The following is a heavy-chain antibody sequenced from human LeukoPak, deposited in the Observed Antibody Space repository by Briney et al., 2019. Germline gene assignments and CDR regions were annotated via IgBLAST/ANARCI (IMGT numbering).Heavy chain of an antibody. D-gene: IGHD6-6*01. J-gene: IGHJ3*02. V-gene: IGHV3-74*01. CDR1: GFTFSAYW. CDR2: ISTDGSST. Sequence: GGSLRLSCAASGFTFSAYWMHWVRQAPGKGLVWVSRISTDGSSTNSADSVKGRLTISRDNAKNTLYLQMNSLRAGDTAVYYCVREYSSSSGRAFDMWGQGKMVTVSP. CDR3: VREYSSSSGRAFDM.